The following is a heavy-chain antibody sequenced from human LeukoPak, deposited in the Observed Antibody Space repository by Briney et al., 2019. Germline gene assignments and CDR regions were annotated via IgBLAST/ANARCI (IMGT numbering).Heavy chain of an antibody. CDR1: GGSISSYY. V-gene: IGHV4-59*01. CDR2: IYYSGST. D-gene: IGHD3-10*01. Sequence: SETLSLTCTVSGGSISSYYWSWIRQPPGKGLEWIGYIYYSGSTNYNPSLKSRVTISVETSKNQFSLKPSSVTAADTAVYYCARATYYYGSGSYDHWGQGTLVTVSS. CDR3: ARATYYYGSGSYDH. J-gene: IGHJ4*02.